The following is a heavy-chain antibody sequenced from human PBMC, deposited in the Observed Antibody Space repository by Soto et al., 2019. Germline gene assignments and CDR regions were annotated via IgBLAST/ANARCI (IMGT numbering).Heavy chain of an antibody. CDR3: TTTPYNFKELLRVSWFDP. J-gene: IGHJ5*02. Sequence: GGSLRLSCAASGFTFSNAWMNWVRQAPGKGLEWVGRIKSKTDGGTTDYAAPVKGRFTISRDDSKNTLYLQMNSLKTEDTAVYYCTTTPYNFKELLRVSWFDPWGQGTLVTVSS. CDR1: GFTFSNAW. D-gene: IGHD1-26*01. CDR2: IKSKTDGGTT. V-gene: IGHV3-15*07.